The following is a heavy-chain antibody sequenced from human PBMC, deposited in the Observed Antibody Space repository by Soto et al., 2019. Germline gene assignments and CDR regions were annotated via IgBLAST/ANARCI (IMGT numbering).Heavy chain of an antibody. CDR1: GYTFTSYD. D-gene: IGHD6-13*01. Sequence: GASVKVSCKASGYTFTSYDINWVRQATGQGLEWKGWMNPNSGNTSYAQKLQSKDTMTRNTSISTANKEMRNLKTEDTAVYYCARGFSSSWLYYYYYGMDVWGQGTTVTVSS. CDR3: ARGFSSSWLYYYYYGMDV. V-gene: IGHV1-8*01. J-gene: IGHJ6*02. CDR2: MNPNSGNT.